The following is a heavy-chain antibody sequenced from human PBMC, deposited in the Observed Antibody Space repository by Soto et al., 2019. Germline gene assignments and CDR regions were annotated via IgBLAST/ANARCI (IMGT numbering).Heavy chain of an antibody. CDR2: IYYSGST. CDR3: ARGTGWYYY. Sequence: PSETLSLTCTVSGGSISSYYWSWVRQPPGKGLEWIGYIYYSGSTNYNPSLKSRVTISVDTSKNQFSLKLNSVTAADTAVYYCARGTGWYYYWGQGTLVTVSS. J-gene: IGHJ4*02. V-gene: IGHV4-59*08. D-gene: IGHD6-19*01. CDR1: GGSISSYY.